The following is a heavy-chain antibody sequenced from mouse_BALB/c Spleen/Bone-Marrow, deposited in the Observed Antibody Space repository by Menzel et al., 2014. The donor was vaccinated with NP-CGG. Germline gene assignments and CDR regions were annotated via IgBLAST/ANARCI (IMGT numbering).Heavy chain of an antibody. V-gene: IGHV1-80*01. D-gene: IGHD1-1*01. J-gene: IGHJ2*01. Sequence: QVQLKESGAELVRPGSSVKISCKASGYVFSTYWMNWVKQRPGQGLDWIGQIYPGDGDTNYNGKFKGTATLTADKSSSTAYMQLSSLTSEDSGVYFCARSGYGSSYDYWGQGTTLTVSS. CDR1: GYVFSTYW. CDR2: IYPGDGDT. CDR3: ARSGYGSSYDY.